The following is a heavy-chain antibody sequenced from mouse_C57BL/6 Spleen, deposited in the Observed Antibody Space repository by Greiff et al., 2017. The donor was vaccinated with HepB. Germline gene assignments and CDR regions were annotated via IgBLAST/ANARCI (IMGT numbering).Heavy chain of an antibody. J-gene: IGHJ2*01. D-gene: IGHD2-3*01. CDR1: GFTFSSYA. CDR3: AREGAYGGYYVLDY. CDR2: ISDGGSYT. V-gene: IGHV5-4*01. Sequence: EVKLVESGGGLVKPGGSLKLSCAASGFTFSSYAMSWVRQTPEKRLEWVATISDGGSYTYYPDNVKGRFTITSDNAKNNLYLQMSHLKSEDTAMYYCAREGAYGGYYVLDYWGQGTTLTVSS.